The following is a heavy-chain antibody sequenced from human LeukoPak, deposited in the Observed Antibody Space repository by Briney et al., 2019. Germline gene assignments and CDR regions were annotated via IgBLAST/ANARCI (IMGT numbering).Heavy chain of an antibody. CDR3: AKCGNSGCHLIDY. CDR1: GFNFRTYA. V-gene: IGHV3-23*01. D-gene: IGHD5-12*01. Sequence: PGGSLRLSCAASGFNFRTYAMSWVRQAPGKGLEWVSAISGRTGSTYYSDSVKGRFTISRDNSKSTLYLQMDSLRAEDTAVYYCAKCGNSGCHLIDYWGQGTLVTVSS. J-gene: IGHJ4*02. CDR2: ISGRTGST.